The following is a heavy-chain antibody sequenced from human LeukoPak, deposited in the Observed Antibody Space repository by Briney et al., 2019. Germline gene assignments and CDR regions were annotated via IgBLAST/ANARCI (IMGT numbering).Heavy chain of an antibody. V-gene: IGHV3-48*04. CDR2: ISYNSGTI. D-gene: IGHD6-13*01. J-gene: IGHJ5*02. CDR3: ARESGIAAALDL. Sequence: PGGSLRLSCAASGFTFSSYSMNWVRQAPGKGLEWLSYISYNSGTISYADSVKGRFTVSRDDAANSLYLQMTSLRVEDTAVYYCARESGIAAALDLWGQGTLVTVSS. CDR1: GFTFSSYS.